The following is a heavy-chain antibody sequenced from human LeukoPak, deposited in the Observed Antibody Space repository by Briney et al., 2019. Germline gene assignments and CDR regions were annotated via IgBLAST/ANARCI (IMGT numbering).Heavy chain of an antibody. CDR2: IYYSGST. V-gene: IGHV4-39*01. CDR1: GGSFSSVSHY. Sequence: SETLSLICSVSGGSFSSVSHYWGWIRQSPGQGLEWIGSIYYSGSTYYNTSLKSRVTISVDTSKNQFSLRLSSVTAADTAVYYCARTFDYWGQGTLVTVSS. CDR3: ARTFDY. J-gene: IGHJ4*02.